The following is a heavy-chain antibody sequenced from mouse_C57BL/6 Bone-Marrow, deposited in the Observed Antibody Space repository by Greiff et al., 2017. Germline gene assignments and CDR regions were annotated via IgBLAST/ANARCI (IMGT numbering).Heavy chain of an antibody. J-gene: IGHJ3*01. CDR1: GFTFSSYA. CDR3: AIYNGNFFRFAY. D-gene: IGHD2-1*01. CDR2: ISDGGSYT. V-gene: IGHV5-4*01. Sequence: VQLKESGGGLVKPGGSLKLSCAASGFTFSSYAMSWVRQTPEKRLEWVATISDGGSYTYYPDNVKGRFTISRDNAKNNLYLQMSHLKSEDTAMYYCAIYNGNFFRFAYCGQGTLVTVSA.